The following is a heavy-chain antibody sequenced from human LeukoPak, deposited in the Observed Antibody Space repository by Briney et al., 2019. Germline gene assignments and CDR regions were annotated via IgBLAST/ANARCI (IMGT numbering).Heavy chain of an antibody. CDR2: ISTSTRTM. CDR3: ARDLDGYYYYYMDV. Sequence: GGSLRLSCVASGFTFSTVSMNWVRQAPGRGLEWISYISTSTRTMYYTDSVKGRFTISRDNAKNSLYLQMNSLRAEDTAVYYCARDLDGYYYYYMDVWGKGTTVTVSS. V-gene: IGHV3-48*01. D-gene: IGHD2-2*03. J-gene: IGHJ6*03. CDR1: GFTFSTVS.